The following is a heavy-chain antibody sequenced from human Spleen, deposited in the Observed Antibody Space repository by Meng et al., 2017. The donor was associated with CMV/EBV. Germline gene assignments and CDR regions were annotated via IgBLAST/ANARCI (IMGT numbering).Heavy chain of an antibody. CDR3: AGLFQLVGLHHDYGMDV. D-gene: IGHD2-21*01. J-gene: IGHJ6*02. CDR1: AGSISSSGYF. CDR2: VHDSGST. V-gene: IGHV4-39*06. Sequence: SETLSLTCTVSAGSISSSGYFWGWIRQPPGRGLEWLGSVHDSGSTHYNLSLGTRVTVSVDTSKNQFALRLTSMTAADTAVYYCAGLFQLVGLHHDYGMDVWGQGTSVTVSS.